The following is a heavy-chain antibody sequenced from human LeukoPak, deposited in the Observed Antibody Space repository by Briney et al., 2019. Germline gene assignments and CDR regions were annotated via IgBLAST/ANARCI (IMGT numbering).Heavy chain of an antibody. V-gene: IGHV3-48*04. J-gene: IGHJ6*02. CDR1: GFTFSSFA. Sequence: GGSLRLSCAASGFTFSSFAMSWVRQAPGKGLEWVSYTSSSSSTIYYADSVKSRFTISRDNAKNSLYLQMNSLRAEDTAVYYCARLRYYGMDVWGQGTTVTVSS. CDR2: TSSSSSTI. CDR3: ARLRYYGMDV.